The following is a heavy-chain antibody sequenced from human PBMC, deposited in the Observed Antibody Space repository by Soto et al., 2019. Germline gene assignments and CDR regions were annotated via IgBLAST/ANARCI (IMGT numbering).Heavy chain of an antibody. J-gene: IGHJ5*02. D-gene: IGHD2-15*01. Sequence: QLQLQESGSGLVKPSQTLSLTCAVSGGSISRGGYSWSWIRQPPGKGLEWIGYIYHSGSTYYNPSLKSRVTISVDRSKNQFSLKLSSVTAADTAVYYCARGSGSLVWFDPWGQGTLVTVSS. V-gene: IGHV4-30-2*01. CDR3: ARGSGSLVWFDP. CDR1: GGSISRGGYS. CDR2: IYHSGST.